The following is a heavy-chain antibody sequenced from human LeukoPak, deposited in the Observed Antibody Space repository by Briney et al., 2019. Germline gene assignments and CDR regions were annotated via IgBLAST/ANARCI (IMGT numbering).Heavy chain of an antibody. V-gene: IGHV4-59*01. J-gene: IGHJ4*02. CDR1: GGSISSYY. CDR2: IDYSGST. D-gene: IGHD5-24*01. CDR3: ARDGYNAVYFDD. Sequence: SETLSLTCTDSGGSISSYYLSWIRQPPGKGLEWIGCIDYSGSTNYNPSLKSRATISVDTSKNQFSLKLSSVTAADTAVYYCARDGYNAVYFDDWGQGTLVTVSS.